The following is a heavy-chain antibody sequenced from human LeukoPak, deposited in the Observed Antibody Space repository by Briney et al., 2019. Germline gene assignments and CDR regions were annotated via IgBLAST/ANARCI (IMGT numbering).Heavy chain of an antibody. CDR1: RGSISSEF. V-gene: IGHV4-59*08. D-gene: IGHD2-2*01. Sequence: SETLSLTCTVSRGSISSEFWSWIRQPPGKGLEWIGYIHYSGSTSYNPSLKSRVTISVDTSKNQFSLKLDSVTAAGTAVYYCARQAYCSGTSCYPFDYWGQGTLVTVSS. CDR3: ARQAYCSGTSCYPFDY. J-gene: IGHJ4*02. CDR2: IHYSGST.